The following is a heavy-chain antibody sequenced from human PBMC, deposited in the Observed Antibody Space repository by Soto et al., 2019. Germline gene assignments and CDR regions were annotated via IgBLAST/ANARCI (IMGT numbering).Heavy chain of an antibody. J-gene: IGHJ4*02. V-gene: IGHV1-69*13. CDR1: GGTFSSYA. Sequence: SVKVSCKASGGTFSSYAISWVRQAPGQGLEWMGGIIPIFGTANYAQKFQGRVTITADESTSTAYMELSSLRSEDTAVYYCARDTSLSVAGSAVFDYWGQGTLVTVSS. CDR3: ARDTSLSVAGSAVFDY. CDR2: IIPIFGTA. D-gene: IGHD6-19*01.